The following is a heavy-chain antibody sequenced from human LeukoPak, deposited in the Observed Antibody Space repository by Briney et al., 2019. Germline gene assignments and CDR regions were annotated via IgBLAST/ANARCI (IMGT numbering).Heavy chain of an antibody. Sequence: SVKVSCKASGGTFSSYAISWVRQAPGQGLEWMGGIIPIFGTANYAQKFQGRVTITADESTSTAYMELSSLRSEDTAVYYCAGASGPPYYFDYWGQGTLVTVSP. CDR2: IIPIFGTA. J-gene: IGHJ4*02. CDR1: GGTFSSYA. CDR3: AGASGPPYYFDY. V-gene: IGHV1-69*13.